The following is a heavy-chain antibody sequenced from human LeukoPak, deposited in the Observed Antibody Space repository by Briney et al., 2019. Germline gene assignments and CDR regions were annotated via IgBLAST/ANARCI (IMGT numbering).Heavy chain of an antibody. D-gene: IGHD3/OR15-3a*01. CDR2: IYYNGNT. Sequence: PSETLSLTCTVSGGSISNYYWSRIRQPPGKGLEWIGYIYYNGNTNYNPSLKSRVTMSVDTSKNQFSLKLRSVTAADTAVYYCSRYGSRTGPFDYWGQGTLVTVSS. CDR1: GGSISNYY. J-gene: IGHJ4*02. V-gene: IGHV4-59*01. CDR3: SRYGSRTGPFDY.